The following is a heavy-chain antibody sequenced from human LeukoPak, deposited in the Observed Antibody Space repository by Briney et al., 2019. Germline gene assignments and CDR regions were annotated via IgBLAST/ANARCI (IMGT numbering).Heavy chain of an antibody. Sequence: SETLSLTCTVSGGSISSYYWSWIRQPPGKGLEWIGYIYYSGSTNYNPSLKSRVTISVDTSKNQFSLKLSSVTAADTAVCYCARDPTYCGGDCYSLYNSLNWYFDLWGRGTLVTVSS. CDR2: IYYSGST. V-gene: IGHV4-59*01. CDR3: ARDPTYCGGDCYSLYNSLNWYFDL. CDR1: GGSISSYY. D-gene: IGHD2-21*02. J-gene: IGHJ2*01.